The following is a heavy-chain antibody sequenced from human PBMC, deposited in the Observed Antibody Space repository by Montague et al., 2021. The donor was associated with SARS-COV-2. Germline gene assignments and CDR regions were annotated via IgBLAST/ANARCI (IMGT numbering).Heavy chain of an antibody. J-gene: IGHJ4*02. Sequence: SETLSLTCTVSGGSTSSYYWSWIRQPPGKGLEWIGYMYYSGSTNYNPSLNSRVTLSVDTSKNQFSLKLSSVTAADTAVYYCARDFDYWGQGTLVTVSS. CDR3: ARDFDY. CDR1: GGSTSSYY. V-gene: IGHV4-59*13. CDR2: MYYSGST.